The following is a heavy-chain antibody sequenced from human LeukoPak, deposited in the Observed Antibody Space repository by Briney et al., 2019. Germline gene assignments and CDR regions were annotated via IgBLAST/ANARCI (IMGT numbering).Heavy chain of an antibody. Sequence: GGSLRLSCAASGFTFSVYGMHWVRQAPGKGLEWVALLSGDETYIDYTDSVKGRFTISRDTSKNTLFLQMNSPRADDTAIYYCAKAAVYSRNWTPFDDWGQGTLVTVSS. J-gene: IGHJ4*02. CDR2: LSGDETYI. CDR3: AKAAVYSRNWTPFDD. CDR1: GFTFSVYG. V-gene: IGHV3-30*18. D-gene: IGHD6-13*01.